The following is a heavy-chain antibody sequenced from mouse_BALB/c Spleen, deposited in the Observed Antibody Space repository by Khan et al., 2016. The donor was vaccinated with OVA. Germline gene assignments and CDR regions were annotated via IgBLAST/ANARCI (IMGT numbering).Heavy chain of an antibody. CDR2: ISAGGGYT. D-gene: IGHD2-13*01. CDR3: ARGFYGDPFAY. J-gene: IGHJ3*01. CDR1: GFTFSDYY. V-gene: IGHV5-4*02. Sequence: EVELVESGGDSVKPGGSLKLSCAASGFTFSDYYMYWVRQTPEKRLEWVATISAGGGYTYYVDSVKGRFTLSRDDAKNNLYLQMSSLKSEDTAMYYCARGFYGDPFAYWGQGTLVTVSA.